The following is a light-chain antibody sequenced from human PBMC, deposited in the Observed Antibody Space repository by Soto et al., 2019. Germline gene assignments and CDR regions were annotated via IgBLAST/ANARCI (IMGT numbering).Light chain of an antibody. CDR3: QQYYTWPVT. J-gene: IGKJ4*01. V-gene: IGKV3-15*01. CDR1: QSVSSY. Sequence: EIVLTQSPGTLSLSPGERATLSCRASQSVSSYLAWYQQKPGQAPRLLISYASRGATGIPSRFSGSGSGTDFTLTINSLQSEDFAVYYCQQYYTWPVTFGGGTKVDIK. CDR2: YAS.